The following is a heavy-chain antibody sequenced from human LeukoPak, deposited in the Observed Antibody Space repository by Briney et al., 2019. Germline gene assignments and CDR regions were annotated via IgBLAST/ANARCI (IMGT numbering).Heavy chain of an antibody. Sequence: SQTLSLTCAVSGGSISSGGYSWSWIRQPPGKGLEWIGYIYHSGSTYYNPSLKSRVTISVDRSKNQFSLKLSSVTAADTAVYYCASSYCSGGSCYEGGLGYWGQGTLVTVSS. CDR3: ASSYCSGGSCYEGGLGY. D-gene: IGHD2-15*01. CDR2: IYHSGST. J-gene: IGHJ4*02. V-gene: IGHV4-30-2*01. CDR1: GGSISSGGYS.